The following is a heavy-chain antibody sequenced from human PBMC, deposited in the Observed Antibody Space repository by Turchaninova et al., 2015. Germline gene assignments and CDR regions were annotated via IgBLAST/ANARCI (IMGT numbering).Heavy chain of an antibody. D-gene: IGHD3-3*01. CDR3: AKALRSGIVSNYFDH. Sequence: QVQLVESGGGVVQPGRSLRLSCEVSGFTFSNSGMHWVRQAPGKGLEWVAVISYDGISKYYAVYVKGRFTISRDNFKNTLYLQMNSLGPEDTAVFYCAKALRSGIVSNYFDHWGQGTLVTVSS. V-gene: IGHV3-30*18. CDR2: ISYDGISK. CDR1: GFTFSNSG. J-gene: IGHJ4*02.